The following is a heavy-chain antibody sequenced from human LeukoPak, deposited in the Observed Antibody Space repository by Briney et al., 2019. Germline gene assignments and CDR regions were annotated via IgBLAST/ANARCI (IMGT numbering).Heavy chain of an antibody. J-gene: IGHJ4*02. CDR2: IICSSSDI. V-gene: IGHV3-21*01. CDR1: GFTFSSDS. CDR3: ARDPPLNNGVYDY. Sequence: PGGSLRLSCAVSGFTFSSDSMSWVRQAPGKGREGVSSIICSSSDIYYADSVKGRFTISRDNAKNSLYLQMNSLRAEDTAVYYCARDPPLNNGVYDYWGQGTLVTVSS. D-gene: IGHD2-8*01.